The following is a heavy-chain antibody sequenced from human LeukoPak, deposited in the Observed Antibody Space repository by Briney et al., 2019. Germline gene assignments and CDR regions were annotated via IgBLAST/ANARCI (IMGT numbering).Heavy chain of an antibody. J-gene: IGHJ5*02. D-gene: IGHD2-15*01. V-gene: IGHV3-21*01. CDR1: GFTLSSYS. CDR2: IISSSGYT. Sequence: GGPLRLSCAPSGFTLSSYSMKWVRQAPGKRLEWVSSIISSSGYTYYADSVTGRVTIPKDNAKNSMSLQMSTLRAEDTAVYYCARDRKDIPVADGGFDPWGQGTLVTVSS. CDR3: ARDRKDIPVADGGFDP.